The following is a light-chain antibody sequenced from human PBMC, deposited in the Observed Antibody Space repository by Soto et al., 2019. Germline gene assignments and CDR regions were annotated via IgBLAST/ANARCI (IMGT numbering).Light chain of an antibody. CDR3: SSYTSATTYV. V-gene: IGLV2-14*01. CDR2: DVS. CDR1: SSDVGAYNY. Sequence: QSVLTQPASVSGSPGQSITISCTGTSSDVGAYNYDSWYRQYPGEAPKVIIYDVSHRPAGVSNRFSGSKSGNTASLTISGLQTQDEADYYCSSYTSATTYVFGTGTKVTVL. J-gene: IGLJ1*01.